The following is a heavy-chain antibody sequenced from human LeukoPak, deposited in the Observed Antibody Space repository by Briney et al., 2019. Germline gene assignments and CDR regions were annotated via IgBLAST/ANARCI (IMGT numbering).Heavy chain of an antibody. J-gene: IGHJ4*02. Sequence: PGGSLRLSCAASGFTVSSNYMSWVRQAPGKGLEWVSVIYSGGSTYYADSVKGRFTISRDNSKNTLYLQMNSLRTEDTAVYYCARLILTGYLFDYWGQGTLVTVSS. D-gene: IGHD3-9*01. CDR3: ARLILTGYLFDY. CDR1: GFTVSSNY. CDR2: IYSGGST. V-gene: IGHV3-53*01.